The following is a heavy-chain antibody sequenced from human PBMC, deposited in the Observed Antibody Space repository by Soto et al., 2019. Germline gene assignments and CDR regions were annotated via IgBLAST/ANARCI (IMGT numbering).Heavy chain of an antibody. J-gene: IGHJ4*02. V-gene: IGHV1-3*01. D-gene: IGHD2-15*01. Sequence: ASVKVSCKAFGYTFTSCVMHWVRQAPGQRPEWMGWINAGNGNTKYSEKFQGRVTITRDTSASTAYMELSSLTSEDTAVYYCARDSCSGRSCYHDFDYWGQGAQVTVSS. CDR3: ARDSCSGRSCYHDFDY. CDR2: INAGNGNT. CDR1: GYTFTSCV.